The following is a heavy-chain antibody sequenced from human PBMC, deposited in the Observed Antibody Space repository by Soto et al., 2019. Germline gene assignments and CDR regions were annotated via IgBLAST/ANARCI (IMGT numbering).Heavy chain of an antibody. D-gene: IGHD4-4*01. CDR2: IYYSGST. Sequence: SETLSLTCTVSGGSISSYYWSWIRQPPGKGLEWIGYIYYSGSTNYNPSLKSRVTISVDTSKNQFSLKLSSVTAADTAVYYCARVYSNGWYYYYMDVWGKGTTVTVSS. V-gene: IGHV4-59*01. CDR3: ARVYSNGWYYYYMDV. CDR1: GGSISSYY. J-gene: IGHJ6*03.